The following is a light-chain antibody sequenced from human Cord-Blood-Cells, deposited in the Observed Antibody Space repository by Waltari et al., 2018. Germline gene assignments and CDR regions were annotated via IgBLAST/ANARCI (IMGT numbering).Light chain of an antibody. CDR1: QGISSY. Sequence: AIRMTQSPSSFSASTGDRVTITCRASQGISSYLAWYQQKPGKAPKLLIYAASTLQSGAPSRFSRRGSGTDFTLTSSCLQSEDFATYYGRQYYSYPWTCGQGTKVEIK. V-gene: IGKV1-8*01. CDR3: RQYYSYPWT. J-gene: IGKJ1*01. CDR2: AAS.